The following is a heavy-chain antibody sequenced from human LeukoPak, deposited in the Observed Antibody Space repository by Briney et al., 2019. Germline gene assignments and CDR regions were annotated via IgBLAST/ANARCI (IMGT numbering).Heavy chain of an antibody. CDR1: GFTFNDYG. V-gene: IGHV3-20*04. Sequence: GGSLRLSCEASGFTFNDYGISWVRQAPGKGLEWISGINWNGGRTGYADSMKGRFIISRDNAKNSLYLQVNSLRAEDTALYYCARNFGGGDSSGPYYWGQGTLATVSS. CDR3: ARNFGGGDSSGPYY. J-gene: IGHJ4*02. D-gene: IGHD3-22*01. CDR2: INWNGGRT.